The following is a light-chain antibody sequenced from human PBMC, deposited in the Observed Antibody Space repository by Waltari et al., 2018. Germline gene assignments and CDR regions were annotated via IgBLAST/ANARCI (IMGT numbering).Light chain of an antibody. Sequence: QSALTQPASVSGSPGQSIPISCTGTSSDVAGYNYVSWYQQHPGKAPKLMIYDVSNRPSGVSNRFSGSKSGNTASLTISGLQAEDEADYYCSSYTSSSTVVFGGGTKLTVL. V-gene: IGLV2-14*01. CDR3: SSYTSSSTVV. J-gene: IGLJ2*01. CDR2: DVS. CDR1: SSDVAGYNY.